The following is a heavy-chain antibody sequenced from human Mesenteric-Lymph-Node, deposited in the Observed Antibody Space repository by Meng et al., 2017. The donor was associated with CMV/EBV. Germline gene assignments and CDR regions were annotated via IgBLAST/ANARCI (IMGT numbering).Heavy chain of an antibody. D-gene: IGHD2-21*02. J-gene: IGHJ5*01. CDR3: ASDFKWLDS. CDR1: GFPFSSYG. V-gene: IGHV3-30*02. Sequence: LRLVCGGSGFPFSSYGMHWVRQAPGKGLEWVAFIRYDGSDKYYTDSVKGRFTISRDNSKSTLYLQMNSLRGEDTAVYYCASDFKWLDSWGQGTLVTVSS. CDR2: IRYDGSDK.